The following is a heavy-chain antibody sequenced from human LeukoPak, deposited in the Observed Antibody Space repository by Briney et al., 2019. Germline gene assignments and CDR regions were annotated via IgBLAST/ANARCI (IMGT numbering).Heavy chain of an antibody. V-gene: IGHV1-8*02. CDR2: MNPNSGNT. CDR1: GYTFTSYG. D-gene: IGHD6-13*01. J-gene: IGHJ4*02. CDR3: ARGWADIAAAECFDY. Sequence: ASVKVSCKASGYTFTSYGISWVRQATGQGLEWMGWMNPNSGNTGYAQKFQGRVTMTRNTSISTAYMELSSLRSEDTAVYYCARGWADIAAAECFDYWGQGTLVTVSS.